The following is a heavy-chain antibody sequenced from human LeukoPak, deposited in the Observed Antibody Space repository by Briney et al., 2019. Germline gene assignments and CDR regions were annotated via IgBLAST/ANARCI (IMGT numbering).Heavy chain of an antibody. Sequence: KASETLSLTCTVSGGSISSYYWGWIRQPPRKGLEWIVSIYHSWSTNYNPSLKRRATISVDTSKNQFSPKLRSVTAADTAVYYCARTTEGGYTYDYFYYYYMDVWGKGTTVTISS. V-gene: IGHV4-59*01. CDR2: IYHSWST. D-gene: IGHD5-18*01. CDR1: GGSISSYY. J-gene: IGHJ6*03. CDR3: ARTTEGGYTYDYFYYYYMDV.